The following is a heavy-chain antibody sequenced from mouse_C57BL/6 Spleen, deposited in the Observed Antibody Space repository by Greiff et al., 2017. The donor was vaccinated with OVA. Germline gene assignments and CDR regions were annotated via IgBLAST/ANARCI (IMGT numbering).Heavy chain of an antibody. J-gene: IGHJ2*01. V-gene: IGHV1-64*01. CDR2: IHPNSGST. CDR3: ARSLSWDGVDY. CDR1: GYTFTSYW. Sequence: VQLQQPGAELVKPGASVKLSCTASGYTFTSYWMHWVKQRPGQGLEWIGMIHPNSGSTNYNEKFKSKATLTVDKSSSTAYMQLSSLTSEDSAVYYCARSLSWDGVDYWGQGTTLTVSS. D-gene: IGHD4-1*01.